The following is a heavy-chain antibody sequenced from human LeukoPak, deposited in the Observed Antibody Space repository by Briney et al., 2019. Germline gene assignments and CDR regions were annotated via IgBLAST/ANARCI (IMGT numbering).Heavy chain of an antibody. CDR3: ARRLTQYDCFDP. CDR1: GLTFSDFY. V-gene: IGHV3-11*04. D-gene: IGHD2-2*01. CDR2: ISSSGNTI. J-gene: IGHJ5*02. Sequence: GGSLRLSCTASGLTFSDFYMTWIRQAPGKGLEWISYISSSGNTIYYTESVKGRFTISRDNVKNSLYLQMNSLGVEDTAVYYCARRLTQYDCFDPWGQGILVTVSS.